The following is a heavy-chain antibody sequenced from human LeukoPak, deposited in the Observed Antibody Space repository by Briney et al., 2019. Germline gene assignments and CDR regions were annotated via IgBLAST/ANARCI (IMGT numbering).Heavy chain of an antibody. J-gene: IGHJ4*02. CDR2: ISAYNGNT. V-gene: IGHV1-18*01. CDR3: AILSMVRGVIDY. CDR1: GYTFTSYG. D-gene: IGHD3-10*01. Sequence: ASVKVSCKASGYTFTSYGISCVRQAPGQGLECMGWISAYNGNTNYAQKLQGRVTMTTDTSTSTAYMELRSLRSDDTAVYYCAILSMVRGVIDYWGQGTLVTVSS.